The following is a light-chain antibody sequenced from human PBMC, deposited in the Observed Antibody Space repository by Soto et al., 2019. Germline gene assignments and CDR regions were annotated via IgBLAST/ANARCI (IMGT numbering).Light chain of an antibody. CDR1: QSVLYSSNNKNY. CDR2: WAS. J-gene: IGKJ1*01. CDR3: QQYDSTPRGT. V-gene: IGKV4-1*01. Sequence: DIVVTQSPDSLAASLGERATINCKSSQSVLYSSNNKNYLAWYQQKPGQPTKLIIYWASTRESGVPDRFSGSGSGTDFTLTISSLQAEDVAVYYCQQYDSTPRGTFGQGTKVDIK.